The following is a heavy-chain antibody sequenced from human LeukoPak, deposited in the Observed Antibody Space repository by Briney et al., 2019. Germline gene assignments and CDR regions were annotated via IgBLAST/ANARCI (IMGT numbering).Heavy chain of an antibody. CDR3: ARLGDGESLSYGDY. D-gene: IGHD1-26*01. Sequence: GGSLRLSCAASGFTFSSYGMHWVRQAPGKGLEWVAVIWYDGSNKYYADSVKGRFTISRDNAKNSLYLQMNSLRAEDTAVYYCARLGDGESLSYGDYWGQGTLVTVSS. CDR2: IWYDGSNK. J-gene: IGHJ4*02. CDR1: GFTFSSYG. V-gene: IGHV3-33*01.